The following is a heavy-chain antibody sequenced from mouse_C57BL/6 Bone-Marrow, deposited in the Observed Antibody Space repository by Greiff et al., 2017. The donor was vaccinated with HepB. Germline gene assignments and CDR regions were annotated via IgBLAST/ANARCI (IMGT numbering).Heavy chain of an antibody. D-gene: IGHD1-1*01. CDR3: ADGEDCSSVYDY. Sequence: QVQLQQSGPELVKPGASVKISCKASGYAFSSSWMNWVKQRPGKGLEWIGRIYPGDGDTNYNGKFKGKATLTADKSSSTAYMQLSSLTSEDSAVYYCADGEDCSSVYDYWGQGTTLTVAS. V-gene: IGHV1-82*01. CDR1: GYAFSSSW. J-gene: IGHJ2*01. CDR2: IYPGDGDT.